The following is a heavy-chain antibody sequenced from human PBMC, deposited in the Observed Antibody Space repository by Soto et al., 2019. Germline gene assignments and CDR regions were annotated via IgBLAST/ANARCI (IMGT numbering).Heavy chain of an antibody. CDR1: GFTFSSYA. Sequence: QPGGSLRLSCAASGFTFSSYAMSWVRQAPGKGLEWVSAISGSGGSTYYADSVKGRFTISRDNSKNTLYLQMNSLRAEDTAVYYCAKPRDSRITMIPVMAFDIWGQGTMVTVSS. V-gene: IGHV3-23*01. J-gene: IGHJ3*02. D-gene: IGHD3-22*01. CDR3: AKPRDSRITMIPVMAFDI. CDR2: ISGSGGST.